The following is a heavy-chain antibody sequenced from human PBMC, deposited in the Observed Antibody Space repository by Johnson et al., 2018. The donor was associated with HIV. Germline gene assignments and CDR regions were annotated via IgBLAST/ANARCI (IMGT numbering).Heavy chain of an antibody. D-gene: IGHD1-26*01. CDR1: GLTISDNY. J-gene: IGHJ3*02. Sequence: VQLVESGGGLVQPGGSLRLSCAASGLTISDNYISWVRQAPGKGLEWVSRINSDGSSTSYADSVKGRFTISRDNSKNSLYLQMNSLRAEDTALYYCARADGLVGDRAFDIWGQGTMVTVSS. CDR3: ARADGLVGDRAFDI. V-gene: IGHV3-74*02. CDR2: INSDGSST.